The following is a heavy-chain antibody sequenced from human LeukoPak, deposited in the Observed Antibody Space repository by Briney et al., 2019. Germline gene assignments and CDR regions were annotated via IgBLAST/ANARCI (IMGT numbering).Heavy chain of an antibody. CDR2: IYHSGST. CDR3: ARGADYYDSSGLDY. Sequence: SETLSLTCTVSGYSISSGYYWGWIRQPPGKGLEWIGSIYHSGSTYYNPSLKSRVTISVDTSKNQFSLKLSSVTAADTAVYYCARGADYYDSSGLDYWGQGTLVTVSS. V-gene: IGHV4-38-2*02. J-gene: IGHJ4*02. CDR1: GYSISSGYY. D-gene: IGHD3-22*01.